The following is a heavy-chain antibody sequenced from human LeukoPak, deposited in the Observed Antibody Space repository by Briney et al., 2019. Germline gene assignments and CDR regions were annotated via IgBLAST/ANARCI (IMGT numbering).Heavy chain of an antibody. D-gene: IGHD2-15*01. J-gene: IGHJ6*03. Sequence: ASLKLSCTASGYTFTSYDMRWVRQAPGKGLEWMGCISAYGGTKNYAYQLKGRITMTKDTNKHTSHKVMSSLSADETAEYYCARVCTPTPSGGSCYSHLRNYYYYYMDVWGKGTTVTVSS. CDR3: ARVCTPTPSGGSCYSHLRNYYYYYMDV. CDR2: ISAYGGTK. CDR1: GYTFTSYD. V-gene: IGHV1-18*04.